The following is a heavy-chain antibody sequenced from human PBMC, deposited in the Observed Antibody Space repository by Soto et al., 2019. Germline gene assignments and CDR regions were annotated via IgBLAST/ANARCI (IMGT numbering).Heavy chain of an antibody. Sequence: QVQLQESGPELVKPSETLSLTCTVSGDSISSHYWSWIRQPPGKGLEWIGYIYYSASTNYNPSLKSRVTISVDTSKNQVSLKLSSVTAADTAVYYCAGCRWFDPWGQGTLVTVSS. V-gene: IGHV4-59*11. J-gene: IGHJ5*02. CDR2: IYYSAST. CDR3: AGCRWFDP. CDR1: GDSISSHY.